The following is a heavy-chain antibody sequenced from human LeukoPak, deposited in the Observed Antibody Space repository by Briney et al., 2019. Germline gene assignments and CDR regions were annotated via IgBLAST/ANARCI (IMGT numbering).Heavy chain of an antibody. J-gene: IGHJ4*02. CDR2: IDWGDDK. D-gene: IGHD4-17*01. CDR1: GCSLSTSGMR. CDR3: ARITAAYYGDYVEGYYFDY. Sequence: SGPTLVNPTQTLTLTCTFSGCSLSTSGMRVSWIRQPPGKALEWLARIDWGDDKFYSTSLKTRLTISKDTSKNQVVLTMTNMDPVDTATYYCARITAAYYGDYVEGYYFDYWGQGTLVTVSS. V-gene: IGHV2-70*04.